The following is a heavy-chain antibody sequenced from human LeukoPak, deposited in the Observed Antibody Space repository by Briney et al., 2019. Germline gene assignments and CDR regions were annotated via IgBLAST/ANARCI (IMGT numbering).Heavy chain of an antibody. J-gene: IGHJ6*03. CDR2: IYYSGST. V-gene: IGHV4-59*11. D-gene: IGHD2-21*02. Sequence: SGTLSLTCTVSGGSISSHYWSWIRQPPGKGLEWIGYIYYSGSTNYNPSLKSRVTISVDTSKNQFSLKLTSVAAADTAVYYCARAGGDPHYYYYYYMDVWGKGIPVTVSS. CDR3: ARAGGDPHYYYYYYMDV. CDR1: GGSISSHY.